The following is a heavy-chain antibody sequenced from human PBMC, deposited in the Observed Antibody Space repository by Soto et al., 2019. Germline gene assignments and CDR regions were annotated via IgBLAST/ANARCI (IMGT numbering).Heavy chain of an antibody. CDR1: GYTFTSYD. V-gene: IGHV1-8*01. Sequence: QVQLVQSGAEVKKPGASVKVSCKASGYTFTSYDINWVRQATGQGLEWMGWMNPNSGNTGYAQKFQGRVTMTRNTSIRTADMELSSLRSEDTAVYYCARVEELPWPRYFDLWGRGTLVTVSS. CDR2: MNPNSGNT. CDR3: ARVEELPWPRYFDL. J-gene: IGHJ2*01. D-gene: IGHD1-26*01.